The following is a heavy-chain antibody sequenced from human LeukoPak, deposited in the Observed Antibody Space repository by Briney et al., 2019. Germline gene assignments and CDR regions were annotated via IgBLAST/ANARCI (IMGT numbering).Heavy chain of an antibody. CDR3: AREYSRSVVAGSRPDL. CDR1: GGSISSISYH. CDR2: MYYRGTT. D-gene: IGHD2-21*01. Sequence: SETLALTCSASGGSISSISYHWGWIRQSPGKGLEWIGSMYYRGTTYENSSLKSRLTLSIDTSNNHFSLKLTSVTAADTAVYFCAREYSRSVVAGSRPDLWGQGLLVTVSS. J-gene: IGHJ4*02. V-gene: IGHV4-39*02.